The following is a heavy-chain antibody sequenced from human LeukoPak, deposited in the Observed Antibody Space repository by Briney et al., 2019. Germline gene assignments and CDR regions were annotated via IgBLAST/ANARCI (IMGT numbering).Heavy chain of an antibody. J-gene: IGHJ4*02. Sequence: GGSLRLSCAASGFTFSSYAMSWVRRAPGKGLEWVSSISSSSSYIYYADSVKGRFTISRDNAKNSLYLQMNSLRAEDTAVYYCAREGQLAYFDYWGQGTLVTVSS. CDR3: AREGQLAYFDY. D-gene: IGHD6-13*01. V-gene: IGHV3-21*01. CDR1: GFTFSSYA. CDR2: ISSSSSYI.